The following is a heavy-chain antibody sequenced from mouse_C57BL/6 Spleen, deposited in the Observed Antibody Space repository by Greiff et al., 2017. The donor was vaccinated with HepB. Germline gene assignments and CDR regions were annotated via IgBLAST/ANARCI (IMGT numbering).Heavy chain of an antibody. CDR3: ARSRAYYYGSSSSYAMDY. Sequence: QVQLQQPGAELVMPGASVKLSCKASGYTFTSYWMHWVKQRPGQGLEWIGEIDPSDSYTNYNQKFKGKSTLTVDKSSSTAYMLLSSLTSEDSAVYYCARSRAYYYGSSSSYAMDYWGQGTSVTVSS. CDR2: IDPSDSYT. J-gene: IGHJ4*01. V-gene: IGHV1-69*01. D-gene: IGHD1-1*01. CDR1: GYTFTSYW.